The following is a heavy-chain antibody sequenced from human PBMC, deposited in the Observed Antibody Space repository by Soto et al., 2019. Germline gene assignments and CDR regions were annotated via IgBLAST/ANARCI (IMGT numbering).Heavy chain of an antibody. CDR3: ARESHDILTGPPWVWYFDL. J-gene: IGHJ2*01. V-gene: IGHV4-34*01. Sequence: QVQLQPWGAGPLRPLETLSLTCGVSGGSFSGYYWALIRQSPGKGLEWIGEINDRGSINYNPSLKSRVSISVDTSKNHYSLNLRSVTAADTAVYYCARESHDILTGPPWVWYFDLWGRGTLVTVSS. D-gene: IGHD3-9*01. CDR2: INDRGSI. CDR1: GGSFSGYY.